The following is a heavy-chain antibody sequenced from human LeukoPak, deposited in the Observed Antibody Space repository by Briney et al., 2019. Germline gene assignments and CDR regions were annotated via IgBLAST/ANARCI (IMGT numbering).Heavy chain of an antibody. CDR3: ARASHHGGYYGPTGAWEYYYCGMDV. J-gene: IGHJ6*02. Sequence: PGGSLRLSCAASGFTVSSNYVSWVRQAPGKGLEWVSVIYSGGSTYYADSVKGRFTISRDNSKNTLYLQMNSLRAEDTAVYYCARASHHGGYYGPTGAWEYYYCGMDVWGQGTTVTVSS. D-gene: IGHD3-10*01. CDR1: GFTVSSNY. CDR2: IYSGGST. V-gene: IGHV3-53*01.